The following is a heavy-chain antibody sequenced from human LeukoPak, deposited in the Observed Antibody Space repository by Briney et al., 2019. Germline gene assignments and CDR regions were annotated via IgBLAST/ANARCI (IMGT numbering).Heavy chain of an antibody. V-gene: IGHV1-2*02. Sequence: ASVKVSCKASGYTFTGYYMHWVRQAPGQGLEWMGWINPNSGGTNYAQKFQGRVTMTRDTSISTAYMELSRLRSDDTAVYYCASSYYYDSSGYRDFDIWGQGTMVTVSS. CDR1: GYTFTGYY. J-gene: IGHJ3*02. CDR3: ASSYYYDSSGYRDFDI. D-gene: IGHD3-22*01. CDR2: INPNSGGT.